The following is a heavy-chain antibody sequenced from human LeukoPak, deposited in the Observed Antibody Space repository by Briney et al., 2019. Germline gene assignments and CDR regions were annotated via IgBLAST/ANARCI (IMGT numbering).Heavy chain of an antibody. V-gene: IGHV3-7*01. CDR2: IKQDGSEK. D-gene: IGHD6-6*01. CDR1: GFTFSSYW. Sequence: GGSLRLSCTASGFTFSSYWMSWVRQAPGKGLEWVANIKQDGSEKYYVDSVKGRFTTSRDNAKNSLYLQMNSLRAEDTAVHYCARGDSSSSLYYYYMDVWGKGTTVTVSS. J-gene: IGHJ6*03. CDR3: ARGDSSSSLYYYYMDV.